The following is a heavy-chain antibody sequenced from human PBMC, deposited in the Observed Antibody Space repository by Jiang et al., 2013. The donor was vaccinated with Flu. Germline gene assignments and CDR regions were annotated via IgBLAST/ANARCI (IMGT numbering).Heavy chain of an antibody. CDR1: GFTFSSYS. J-gene: IGHJ6*02. V-gene: IGHV3-21*01. CDR3: ARFGGDYYYGMDV. CDR2: ISSSSSYI. Sequence: GFTFSSYSMNWVRQAPGKGLEWVSSISSSSSYIYYADSVKGRFTISRDNAKNSLYLQMNSLRAEDTAVYYCARFGGDYYYGMDVWGQGTTVTVSS. D-gene: IGHD3-10*01.